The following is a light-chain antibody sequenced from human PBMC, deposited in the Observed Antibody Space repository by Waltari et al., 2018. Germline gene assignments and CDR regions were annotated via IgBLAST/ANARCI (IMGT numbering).Light chain of an antibody. J-gene: IGLJ2*01. CDR1: ASNIGNSY. CDR3: GTWDNTLSAV. Sequence: QSVLTQPPSVSAAPGQQVTISCSGSASNIGNSYVSWYQQFPGAAPKVLIYGNDKRTTGIPDRFSGSKSGTSATLDITGLQTGDEADYYCGTWDNTLSAVFGGGTKVTVL. CDR2: GND. V-gene: IGLV1-51*02.